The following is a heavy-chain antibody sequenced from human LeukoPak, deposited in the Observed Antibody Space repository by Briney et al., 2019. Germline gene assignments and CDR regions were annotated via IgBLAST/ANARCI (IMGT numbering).Heavy chain of an antibody. CDR3: ARGHHGMDI. CDR1: GFSFGNSW. V-gene: IGHV3-7*05. Sequence: PGGSLRLSCAASGFSFGNSWMTWVRQASGKGLAWVANINPDGSEKSYVDSVKGRFTISRDSAKNSLYLQMNSLRAEDTAVYYCARGHHGMDIWGQGTTVTVSS. CDR2: INPDGSEK. J-gene: IGHJ6*02.